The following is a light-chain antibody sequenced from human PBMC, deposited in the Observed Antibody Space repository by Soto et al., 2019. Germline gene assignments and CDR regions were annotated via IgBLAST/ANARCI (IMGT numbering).Light chain of an antibody. V-gene: IGKV3-20*01. CDR2: GTS. CDR1: QSFSSSY. CDR3: QQYGSLGT. J-gene: IGKJ1*01. Sequence: ENMLTQSRATLSLCPGERATLSCLASQSFSSSYLAWYQQKPGQAPRLLIYGTSTRATGVPDRFSGSGSQTDFTLTISRLEPEDFAVYYCQQYGSLGTFGQGTKVDIK.